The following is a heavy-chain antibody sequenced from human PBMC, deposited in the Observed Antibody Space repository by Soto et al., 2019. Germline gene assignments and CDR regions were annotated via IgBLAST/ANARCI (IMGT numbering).Heavy chain of an antibody. V-gene: IGHV4-4*08. CDR1: GDSITSYD. Sequence: SETLCLTCTVSGDSITSYDWNWLRQPPGKALEWIGYIYSSGSTNYNPSLKSRVTISVDTSKNQFSLKLSSVTAADTAVYYCARRYGGTFDYWGQGTLVTVSS. J-gene: IGHJ4*02. CDR3: ARRYGGTFDY. D-gene: IGHD2-15*01. CDR2: IYSSGST.